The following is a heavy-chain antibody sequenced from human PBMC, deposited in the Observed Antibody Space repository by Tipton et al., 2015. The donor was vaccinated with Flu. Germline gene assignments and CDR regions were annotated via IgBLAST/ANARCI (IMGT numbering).Heavy chain of an antibody. CDR2: IKQDGSEK. Sequence: SLRLSCAAPGFTFSSYWMSWVRQAPGKGLEWVANIKQDGSEKYYVDSVKGRFTISRDNAKNSLYLQMNSLRAEDTAVYYCAREEGYDFWSGYFGTASRYFDLWGRGTLVTVSS. CDR1: GFTFSSYW. J-gene: IGHJ2*01. V-gene: IGHV3-7*01. CDR3: AREEGYDFWSGYFGTASRYFDL. D-gene: IGHD3-3*01.